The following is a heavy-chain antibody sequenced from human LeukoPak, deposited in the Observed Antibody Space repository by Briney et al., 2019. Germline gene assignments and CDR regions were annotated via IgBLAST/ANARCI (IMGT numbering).Heavy chain of an antibody. D-gene: IGHD2-2*01. CDR1: GFTFSDYY. V-gene: IGHV3-11*01. CDR2: ISSTVSTI. CDR3: AKSGCSSTSCYVNN. Sequence: GGSLRLSCAASGFTFSDYYMTWIRQAPGKGLEWLAYISSTVSTIYYADSVKGRFTISRDNAKNSLYLQMNSLRVEDTALYYCAKSGCSSTSCYVNNWGQGTLVIVSS. J-gene: IGHJ4*02.